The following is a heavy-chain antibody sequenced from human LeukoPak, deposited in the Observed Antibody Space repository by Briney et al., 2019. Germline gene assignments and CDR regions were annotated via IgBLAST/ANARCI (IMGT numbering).Heavy chain of an antibody. D-gene: IGHD2-15*01. CDR2: IKWNGGSA. CDR3: ARDGGDCSGDSCYVDY. CDR1: GFTFSSYG. V-gene: IGHV3-20*04. Sequence: GSLRLSCAGSGFTFSSYGMSWVRQTPGKGLEWVSGIKWNGGSAGYADSVKGRFTISRDNAKNSLHLQMNSLSAEDTALYYCARDGGDCSGDSCYVDYWGQGTLVTVSS. J-gene: IGHJ4*02.